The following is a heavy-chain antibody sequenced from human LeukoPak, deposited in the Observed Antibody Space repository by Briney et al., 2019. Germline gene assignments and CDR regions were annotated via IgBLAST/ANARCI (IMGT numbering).Heavy chain of an antibody. Sequence: GRSLRLSCAASGFTVSSKYMSWVRQAAGKGLEWVSAIYSGGSTYYADSVKGRFTISSDNSKNTLYLQMNSLRAEDTAVYYCARDRRLFGVPRFGFDPWGQGTRVTVSS. V-gene: IGHV3-66*02. D-gene: IGHD3-3*01. J-gene: IGHJ5*02. CDR2: IYSGGST. CDR1: GFTVSSKY. CDR3: ARDRRLFGVPRFGFDP.